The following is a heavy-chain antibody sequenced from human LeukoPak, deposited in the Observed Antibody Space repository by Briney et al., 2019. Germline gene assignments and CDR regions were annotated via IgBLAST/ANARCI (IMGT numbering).Heavy chain of an antibody. CDR1: GFTFSNHA. Sequence: PGGSLRLSCAASGFTFSNHAMTWVRQAPGKGLEWVSSITGNGVSTYYADSVKGRFTISRDNPKNVLSLQMNSLRAEDTAVYYCAKELGHNWGYFDYWGQGILVTVSS. CDR2: ITGNGVST. V-gene: IGHV3-23*01. D-gene: IGHD1-1*01. J-gene: IGHJ4*02. CDR3: AKELGHNWGYFDY.